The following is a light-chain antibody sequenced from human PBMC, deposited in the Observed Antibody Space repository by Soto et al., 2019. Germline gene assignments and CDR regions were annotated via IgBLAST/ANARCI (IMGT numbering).Light chain of an antibody. CDR1: QSISSY. J-gene: IGKJ1*01. V-gene: IGKV1-39*01. CDR2: AAS. Sequence: DIQMTQSPSSLSASVGDRVSITCRASQSISSYLNWYQQKPGKAPKLLIHAASSLQSGVPSRFSGSGSGTDFTLTIRSLQPEDFATYYCQQSYSTLTWTFGQGTKVDIK. CDR3: QQSYSTLTWT.